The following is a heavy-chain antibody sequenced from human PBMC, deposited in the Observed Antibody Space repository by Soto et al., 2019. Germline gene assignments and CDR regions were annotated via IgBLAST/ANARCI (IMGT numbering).Heavy chain of an antibody. D-gene: IGHD3-3*01. CDR2: INHSGST. V-gene: IGHV4-34*01. Sequence: PSETLSLTCAVYGGSFSGYYWSWIRQPPGKGLEWIGEINHSGSTNYNPSLKSRVTISVDTSKNQFSLKLSSVTAADTAVYYCARGVVIISFYYYGMDVWGQGTTVTVSS. J-gene: IGHJ6*02. CDR1: GGSFSGYY. CDR3: ARGVVIISFYYYGMDV.